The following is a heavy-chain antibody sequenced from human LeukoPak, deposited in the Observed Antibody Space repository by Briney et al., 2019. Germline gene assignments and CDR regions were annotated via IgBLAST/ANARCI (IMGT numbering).Heavy chain of an antibody. Sequence: SQTLSLTCVISGDSVSSNSASWNWIRQSPSRGLEWLGRTYYKSKWYNDYAVSVKSRITITPDTSKKQFSLQLNSVTPADTAVYYCARGMRAHSNFPYFDYWGQGSRVTVSS. J-gene: IGHJ4*02. CDR2: TYYKSKWYN. CDR1: GDSVSSNSAS. V-gene: IGHV6-1*01. CDR3: ARGMRAHSNFPYFDY. D-gene: IGHD4-11*01.